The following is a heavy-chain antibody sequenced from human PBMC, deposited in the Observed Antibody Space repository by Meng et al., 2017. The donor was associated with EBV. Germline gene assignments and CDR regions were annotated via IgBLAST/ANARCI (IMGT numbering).Heavy chain of an antibody. CDR3: AHSRVGATEFDY. CDR1: GFSISTSGVG. CDR2: IYWDDDK. J-gene: IGHJ4*02. Sequence: QITLKESGPTLVKPTQTLPLTCTFPGFSISTSGVGVGWIRQPPGKALEWLALIYWDDDKRYSPSLKSRLTITKDTSKNQVVLTMTNMDPVDTATYYCAHSRVGATEFDYWGQGTLVTVSS. D-gene: IGHD1-26*01. V-gene: IGHV2-5*02.